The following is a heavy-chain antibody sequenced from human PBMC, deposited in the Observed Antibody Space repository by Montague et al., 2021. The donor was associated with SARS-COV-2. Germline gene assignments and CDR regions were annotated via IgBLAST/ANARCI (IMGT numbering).Heavy chain of an antibody. D-gene: IGHD5-18*01. CDR1: GGSISRGYYY. CDR2: IYRSGSP. Sequence: TLSLTCTVSGGSISRGYYYWSWIRLPAGKVLEWIGRIYRSGSPNYXXXLESRVVLLVDTSRNQFSMKMTSVTAADTAMYYCARGVDTGVVTVTGGFDSWGQGTLVIVSS. CDR3: ARGVDTGVVTVTGGFDS. V-gene: IGHV4-61*02. J-gene: IGHJ4*02.